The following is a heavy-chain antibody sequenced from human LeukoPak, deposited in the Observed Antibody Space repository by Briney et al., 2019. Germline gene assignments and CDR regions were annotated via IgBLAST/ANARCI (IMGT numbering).Heavy chain of an antibody. CDR1: GFNFRYFW. D-gene: IGHD3-9*01. CDR2: IWYDGSNK. Sequence: GGSLRLSCLGSGFNFRYFWMSWVRQAPGKGLEWVAVIWYDGSNKYYADSVKGRFTISRDNSKNTLYLQMNSLRAEDTAVYYCARADHVLRYFDWPAPGYWGQGTLVTVSS. V-gene: IGHV3-33*08. J-gene: IGHJ4*02. CDR3: ARADHVLRYFDWPAPGY.